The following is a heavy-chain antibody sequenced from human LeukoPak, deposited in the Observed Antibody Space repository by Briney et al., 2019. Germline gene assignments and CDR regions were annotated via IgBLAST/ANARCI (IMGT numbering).Heavy chain of an antibody. CDR2: ISAYNGNT. V-gene: IGHV1-18*04. CDR1: GYTFTSYG. J-gene: IGHJ4*02. Sequence: ASVKVSCKASGYTFTSYGISWVRQAPGQGLEWMGWISAYNGNTNYAQKLQGRVTMTTDTSTSTAYMELRSPRSDDTAVYYCARDRLGETETYFDYWGQGTLVTVSS. D-gene: IGHD2-21*02. CDR3: ARDRLGETETYFDY.